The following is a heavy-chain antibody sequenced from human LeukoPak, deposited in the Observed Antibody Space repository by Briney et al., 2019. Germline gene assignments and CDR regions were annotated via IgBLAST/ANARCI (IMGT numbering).Heavy chain of an antibody. D-gene: IGHD1-1*01. Sequence: SETLSLICAVYGESFSGHYWSWIRQPPGKGLEWIGEINHRGSTIYEPSLKSRVPISVDTSKNQFSLNLNSVTAADTAVYYCARWRTSRDYWGQGTLVTVSS. V-gene: IGHV4-34*01. CDR1: GESFSGHY. CDR3: ARWRTSRDY. CDR2: INHRGST. J-gene: IGHJ4*02.